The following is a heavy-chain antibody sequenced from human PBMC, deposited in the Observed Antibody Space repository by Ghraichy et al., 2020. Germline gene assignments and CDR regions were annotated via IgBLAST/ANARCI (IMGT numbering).Heavy chain of an antibody. CDR2: ITNSGGNT. Sequence: GGSLRLSCAASGFTFSNYAMNWVRQAPGKGLVWVSIITNSGGNTYYADSVKGRFTISRDSSKNTLYLQMNSLRAEDTAVYYCAKPFHNFADSRVDCWGQGTLVTVSS. CDR1: GFTFSNYA. CDR3: AKPFHNFADSRVDC. V-gene: IGHV3-23*01. J-gene: IGHJ4*02. D-gene: IGHD3-22*01.